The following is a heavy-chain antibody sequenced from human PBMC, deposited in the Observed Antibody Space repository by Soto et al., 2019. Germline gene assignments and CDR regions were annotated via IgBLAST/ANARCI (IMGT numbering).Heavy chain of an antibody. Sequence: ASVKVSCKASGYTFTSYGISWVRQAPGQGLEWMGWISAYNGNTNYAQKLQGRVTMTTDTSTSTAYMELRSLRSDDTAVYYCARDRRWCSGSYGYYFDYWGQGTLVTVSS. J-gene: IGHJ4*02. CDR2: ISAYNGNT. D-gene: IGHD1-26*01. V-gene: IGHV1-18*04. CDR3: ARDRRWCSGSYGYYFDY. CDR1: GYTFTSYG.